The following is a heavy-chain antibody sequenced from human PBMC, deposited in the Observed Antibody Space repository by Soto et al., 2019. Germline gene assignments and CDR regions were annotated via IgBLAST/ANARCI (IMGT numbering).Heavy chain of an antibody. CDR3: ARAYGDYVFDF. CDR1: GGSISSYY. V-gene: IGHV4-59*01. J-gene: IGHJ4*02. Sequence: PSETLSLTCSVSGGSISSYYWSWIRQPPGKGLEWIGYIYYSGSTNYNPSLKSRVTISVDTSENHFSLKLSSVTATDTAVYYCARAYGDYVFDFWGQGTLVTVSS. CDR2: IYYSGST. D-gene: IGHD4-17*01.